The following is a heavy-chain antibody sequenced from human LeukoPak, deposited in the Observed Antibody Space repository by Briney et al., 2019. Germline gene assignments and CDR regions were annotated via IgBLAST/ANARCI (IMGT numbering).Heavy chain of an antibody. J-gene: IGHJ4*02. CDR2: IYYSGST. D-gene: IGHD5-18*01. Sequence: SQTLSLTCTVPGGSISSYYWSWIRQPPGKGLEWIGYIYYSGSTNYNPSLKSRVTISVDTSKNQFSLKLSSVTAADTAVYYCARGDYSYGYFDYWGQGTLVTVSS. CDR1: GGSISSYY. V-gene: IGHV4-59*01. CDR3: ARGDYSYGYFDY.